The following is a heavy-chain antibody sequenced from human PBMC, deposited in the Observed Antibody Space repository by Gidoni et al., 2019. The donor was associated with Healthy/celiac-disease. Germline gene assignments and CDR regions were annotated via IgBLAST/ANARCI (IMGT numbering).Heavy chain of an antibody. CDR1: GFTFSSYA. CDR3: AKPASFIAARPFYFDY. Sequence: EVQLLESGGGLVQPGGSLRLSCAASGFTFSSYAMSWVRQTPGKGLEWVSAISGSGGSTYYADSVKGRFTIARDNSKNTLYLQMNSLRAEDTAVYYCAKPASFIAARPFYFDYWGQGTLVTVSS. D-gene: IGHD6-6*01. CDR2: ISGSGGST. V-gene: IGHV3-23*01. J-gene: IGHJ4*02.